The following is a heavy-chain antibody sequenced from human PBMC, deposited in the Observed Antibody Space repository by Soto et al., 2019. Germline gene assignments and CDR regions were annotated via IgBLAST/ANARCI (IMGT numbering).Heavy chain of an antibody. CDR3: ARAGDGDYDIFYYYYMDV. CDR1: GGSISSGGYY. D-gene: IGHD3-9*01. Sequence: PSETLSLTCTVSGGSISSGGYYWSWIRQPPGKGLEWIGYIYYSGSTNYNPSLKGRVTISVDTSKNQFSLKLSSVTAADTAVYYCARAGDGDYDIFYYYYMDVWGKGTTVTVSS. V-gene: IGHV4-61*08. J-gene: IGHJ6*03. CDR2: IYYSGST.